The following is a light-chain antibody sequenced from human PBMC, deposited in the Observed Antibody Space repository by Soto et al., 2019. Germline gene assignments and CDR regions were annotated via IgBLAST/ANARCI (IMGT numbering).Light chain of an antibody. V-gene: IGLV2-14*03. CDR3: NSYTSSSTYV. CDR1: SSDVGGFNY. CDR2: DVT. J-gene: IGLJ1*01. Sequence: QSALTQPASVSGSPGQSITISCTGTSSDVGGFNYVSWYQQHPGKAPKLMIYDVTNRPSGVSYRFSGSKSGNTASLTISGLQAEDEADYYCNSYTSSSTYVVGTGTKLTVL.